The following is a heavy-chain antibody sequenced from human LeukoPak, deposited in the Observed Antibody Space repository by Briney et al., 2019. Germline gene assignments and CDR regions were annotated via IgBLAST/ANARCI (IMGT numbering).Heavy chain of an antibody. CDR1: GYTFTSYG. V-gene: IGHV1-18*01. CDR3: ARDPHCSSTSCYTGSWFDP. D-gene: IGHD2-2*02. Sequence: ASVKVSCKASGYTFTSYGISWVRQAPGQGLEWMGWISAYNGNTNYAQKFQGRVTMTRDTSISTAYMELSRLRSDDTAVYYCARDPHCSSTSCYTGSWFDPWGQGTLVTVSS. J-gene: IGHJ5*02. CDR2: ISAYNGNT.